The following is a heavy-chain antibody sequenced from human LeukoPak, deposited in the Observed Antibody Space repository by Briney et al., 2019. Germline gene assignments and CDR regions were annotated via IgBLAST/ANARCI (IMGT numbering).Heavy chain of an antibody. CDR3: AKEFWSGYQYFDY. J-gene: IGHJ4*02. CDR1: GFTFSTYD. CDR2: ISYEGSNI. V-gene: IGHV3-30*18. D-gene: IGHD3-3*01. Sequence: GGSLRLSCAASGFTFSTYDMHGVRQAPGKGLEWLAVISYEGSNIYYADSVKGRFTISRDNSKNTLYLQMNSLRAEDTAVYYCAKEFWSGYQYFDYWGQGTLVTVSS.